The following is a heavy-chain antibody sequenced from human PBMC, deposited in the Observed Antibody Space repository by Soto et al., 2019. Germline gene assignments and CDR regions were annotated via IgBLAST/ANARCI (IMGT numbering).Heavy chain of an antibody. CDR3: ARGGSIAARLRRYYFDY. D-gene: IGHD6-6*01. CDR1: GFTFSSYG. J-gene: IGHJ4*02. V-gene: IGHV3-33*01. Sequence: GGSLRLSCAASGFTFSSYGMHWVRQAPGKGLEWVAVTWYDGSNKYYADSVKGRFTISRDNSKNTLYLQMNSLRAEDTAVYYCARGGSIAARLRRYYFDYWCQGTLVTVSS. CDR2: TWYDGSNK.